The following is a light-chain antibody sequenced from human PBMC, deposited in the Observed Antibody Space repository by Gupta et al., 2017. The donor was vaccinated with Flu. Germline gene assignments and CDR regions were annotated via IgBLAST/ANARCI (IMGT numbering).Light chain of an antibody. CDR1: QSLVYSDGNIY. Sequence: ISCRSSQSLVYSDGNIYLHWFQQRPGQSPRRLLYQVSHRESGVPDSFSGSGSGTDFTLKISRVEAEDVVVYYCMQGSRWPWAFGQGTKVEIK. CDR3: MQGSRWPWA. V-gene: IGKV2-30*01. CDR2: QVS. J-gene: IGKJ1*01.